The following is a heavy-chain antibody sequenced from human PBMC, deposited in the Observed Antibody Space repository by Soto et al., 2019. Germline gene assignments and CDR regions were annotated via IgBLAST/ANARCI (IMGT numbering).Heavy chain of an antibody. Sequence: QVQLQESGPGLVKPSQTLSLTCTVSGGSISSGGYYWSWIRQHPGKGLEWIGYIYYSESTYYNPSLKSRVTISVDTSKNQFSLKLSSVTAADTAVYYCARDLEDMVRGVSTGYFDYWGQGTLVTVSS. V-gene: IGHV4-31*03. CDR2: IYYSEST. CDR1: GGSISSGGYY. J-gene: IGHJ4*02. CDR3: ARDLEDMVRGVSTGYFDY. D-gene: IGHD3-10*01.